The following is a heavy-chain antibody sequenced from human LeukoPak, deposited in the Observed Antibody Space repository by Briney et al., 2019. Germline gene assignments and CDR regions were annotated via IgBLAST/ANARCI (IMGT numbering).Heavy chain of an antibody. J-gene: IGHJ4*02. CDR1: GYTFTSYG. Sequence: ASVKVSCKASGYTFTSYGISWVRQAPGQGLEWMGWISAYNGNTNYAQKLQGRVTMTTDTSTSTAYMELRSLRSDDTAVYYCVLSYCYDSSGYYLSFDYWGQGTLVTVSS. CDR2: ISAYNGNT. V-gene: IGHV1-18*01. D-gene: IGHD3-22*01. CDR3: VLSYCYDSSGYYLSFDY.